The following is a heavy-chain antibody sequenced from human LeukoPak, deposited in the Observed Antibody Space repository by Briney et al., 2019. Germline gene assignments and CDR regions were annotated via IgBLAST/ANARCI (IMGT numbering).Heavy chain of an antibody. CDR2: IYYSGST. Sequence: SETLSLTCTVSGGSISSYYWSWIRQPPGKGLEWIGYIYYSGSTYYNPSLKSRVTISVDTSKNQFSLKLSSVTAADTAVYYCARVRDCSSTSCYGVDYWGQGTLVTVSS. CDR3: ARVRDCSSTSCYGVDY. CDR1: GGSISSYY. D-gene: IGHD2-2*01. V-gene: IGHV4-59*08. J-gene: IGHJ4*02.